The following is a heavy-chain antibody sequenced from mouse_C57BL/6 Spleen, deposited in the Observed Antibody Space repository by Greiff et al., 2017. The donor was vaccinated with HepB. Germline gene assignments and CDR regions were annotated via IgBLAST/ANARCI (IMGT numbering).Heavy chain of an antibody. V-gene: IGHV5-12*01. Sequence: EVMLVESGGGLVQPGGSLKLSCAASGFTFSDYYMYWVRQTPEKRLEWVAYISNGGGSTYYPDTVKGRFTISRDNAKNTLYLQMSRLKSEDTAMYYCARHEYDDAMDYWGQGTSVTVSS. CDR2: ISNGGGST. CDR3: ARHEYDDAMDY. J-gene: IGHJ4*01. D-gene: IGHD2-4*01. CDR1: GFTFSDYY.